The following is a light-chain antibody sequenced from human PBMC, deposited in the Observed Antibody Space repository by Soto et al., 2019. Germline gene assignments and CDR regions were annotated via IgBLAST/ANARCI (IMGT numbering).Light chain of an antibody. Sequence: VLTQSPATLSVSPGESATLSCRSSQSVSSHLAWYQQKPGQAPRLLIYGASTRATGSPARFSGSGSGTEFTLTVSSLQSEDFALYYCQHYNAWPWTFGQGTKVEIK. V-gene: IGKV3-15*01. J-gene: IGKJ1*01. CDR2: GAS. CDR1: QSVSSH. CDR3: QHYNAWPWT.